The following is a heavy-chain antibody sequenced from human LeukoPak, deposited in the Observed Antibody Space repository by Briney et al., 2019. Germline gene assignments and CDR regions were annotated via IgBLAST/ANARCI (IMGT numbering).Heavy chain of an antibody. CDR1: GGSISSGGYS. V-gene: IGHV4-30-2*01. CDR2: IFHTGST. D-gene: IGHD1-26*01. Sequence: SETLSLTCAVSGGSISSGGYSWSWIRQPPGKGLEWIGYIFHTGSTYYNPSLKSRVTISMDTSKNQFSLKLTSVAAADTAVYYYARGGVGYFDYWGHGSLVTVSS. CDR3: ARGGVGYFDY. J-gene: IGHJ4*01.